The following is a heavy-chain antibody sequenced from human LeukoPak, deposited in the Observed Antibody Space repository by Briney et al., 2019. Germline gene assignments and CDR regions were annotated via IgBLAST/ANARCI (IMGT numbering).Heavy chain of an antibody. Sequence: GGSLRLSCAASGFTFSSYEMNWVRQAPGKGLEWVSYITTSGSTIFYADSVKGRFTISRDNAKNSLYLQMNSLRAEDTAVYFCARGSLFSFWGQGTLVTVSS. J-gene: IGHJ4*02. V-gene: IGHV3-48*03. CDR3: ARGSLFSF. CDR1: GFTFSSYE. D-gene: IGHD3-10*01. CDR2: ITTSGSTI.